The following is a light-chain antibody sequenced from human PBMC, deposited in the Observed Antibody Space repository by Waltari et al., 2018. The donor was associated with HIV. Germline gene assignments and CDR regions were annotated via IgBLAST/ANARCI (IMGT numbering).Light chain of an antibody. CDR1: SSHIEINT. CDR3: ASWVDRLNGWV. Sequence: QSVLTQPPSTSRTPGQRVTIPCPPSSSHIEINTVIWYQHLPGTAPKLLIYSSNLRPSGVPDRFSGSKSGTSASLAISGLQSEDEADYYCASWVDRLNGWVFGGGTKLTVL. CDR2: SSN. V-gene: IGLV1-44*01. J-gene: IGLJ3*02.